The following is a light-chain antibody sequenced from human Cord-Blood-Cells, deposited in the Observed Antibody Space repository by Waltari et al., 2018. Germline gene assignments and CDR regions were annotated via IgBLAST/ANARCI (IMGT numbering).Light chain of an antibody. Sequence: QSALTQPASVSGSPGQSITISCTGTSSDVGCYNYFSWYQQHPGKAPKLMIYDVSKRPSGVSNRFSGSKSGNTASLTISGLQAEDEADYYCSSYTSSSTYVFGTGTKVTVL. CDR2: DVS. J-gene: IGLJ1*01. CDR3: SSYTSSSTYV. CDR1: SSDVGCYNY. V-gene: IGLV2-14*01.